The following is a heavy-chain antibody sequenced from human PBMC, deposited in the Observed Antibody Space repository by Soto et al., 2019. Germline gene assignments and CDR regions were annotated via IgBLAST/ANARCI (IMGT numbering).Heavy chain of an antibody. CDR2: INHSGST. CDR3: ARTLAVTTTTAFDY. V-gene: IGHV4-34*01. CDR1: GGSFSGYY. Sequence: QVQLQQWGAGLLKPSETLSLTCAVYGGSFSGYYWSWIRQPPGKGLEWIGEINHSGSTNYNPSLKSRVTISVDKSKNQFSLELSSVTAADTAVYYCARTLAVTTTTAFDYWGQGTLVTVSS. D-gene: IGHD4-17*01. J-gene: IGHJ4*02.